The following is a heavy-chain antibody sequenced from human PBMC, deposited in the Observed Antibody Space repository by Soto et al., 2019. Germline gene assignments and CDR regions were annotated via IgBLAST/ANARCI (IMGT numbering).Heavy chain of an antibody. CDR3: TTDTDPYYDSSDGDNYADY. CDR2: IKSKTDGGTT. V-gene: IGHV3-15*07. CDR1: GFTFSNAW. D-gene: IGHD3-22*01. Sequence: GGSLRLSCAASGFTFSNAWMNWVRQAPGKGLEWVGRIKSKTDGGTTDYAAPVKGRFTISRDDSKNTLYLQMNSLKTEDTAVYYCTTDTDPYYDSSDGDNYADYWGQGTLVTVSS. J-gene: IGHJ4*02.